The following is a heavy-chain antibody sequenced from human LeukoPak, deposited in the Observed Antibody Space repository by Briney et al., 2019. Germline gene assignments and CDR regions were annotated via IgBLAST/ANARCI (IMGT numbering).Heavy chain of an antibody. V-gene: IGHV4-39*07. Sequence: PSETLSLTCTVSGGSISSSSYYWGWIRQPPGKGLEWIGSIYYSGSTYYNPSLKSRVTISVDTSKNQFSLKLSSVTAADTAVYYCARVPLEVEMATDGYFDYWGQGTLVTVSS. J-gene: IGHJ4*02. D-gene: IGHD5-24*01. CDR2: IYYSGST. CDR1: GGSISSSSYY. CDR3: ARVPLEVEMATDGYFDY.